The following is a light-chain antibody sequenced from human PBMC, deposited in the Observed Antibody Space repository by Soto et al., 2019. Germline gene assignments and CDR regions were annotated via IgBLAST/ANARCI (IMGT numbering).Light chain of an antibody. Sequence: EIVMTQSPATLSVSPGERATLSCRASQSVSSNLAWYQQKPGQAPRLLMYGASNRATGIPDRFSGSGSGTDFTLTISRLQSEDFAVYYCQHYNNWPPWTFGQGPRWIS. J-gene: IGKJ1*01. CDR1: QSVSSN. CDR3: QHYNNWPPWT. CDR2: GAS. V-gene: IGKV3D-15*01.